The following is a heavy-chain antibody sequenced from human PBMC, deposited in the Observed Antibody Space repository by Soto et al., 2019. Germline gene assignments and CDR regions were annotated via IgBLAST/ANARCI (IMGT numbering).Heavy chain of an antibody. D-gene: IGHD3-10*01. Sequence: PGGSLRLSCEASGFTLSSYEMTWVRQAPGKGLEWVSYISSSGSTIYYADSVKGRFTIPRDNTKNSLYLQMHRLRAEDTAVYYCARRVEYYYTPWGQETLFTVPQ. CDR3: ARRVEYYYTP. CDR2: ISSSGSTI. V-gene: IGHV3-48*03. J-gene: IGHJ5*02. CDR1: GFTLSSYE.